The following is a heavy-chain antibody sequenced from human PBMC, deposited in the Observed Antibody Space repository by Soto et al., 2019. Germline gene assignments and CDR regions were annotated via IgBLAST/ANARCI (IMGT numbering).Heavy chain of an antibody. V-gene: IGHV4-4*07. CDR1: GASISGFY. CDR2: IYATGTT. D-gene: IGHD1-1*01. CDR3: VRDGTKTLRDWFDP. J-gene: IGHJ5*02. Sequence: PSETLSLTCTVSGASISGFYWSWIRKSAGKGLEWIGRIYATGTTDYNPSLKSRVMMSVGTSKKQFSLKLRSATAADTAVYYCVRDGTKTLRDWFDPWGQGISVTVSS.